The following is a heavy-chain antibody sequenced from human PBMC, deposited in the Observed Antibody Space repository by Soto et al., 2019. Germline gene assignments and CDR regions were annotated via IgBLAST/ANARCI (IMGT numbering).Heavy chain of an antibody. Sequence: PGGSLKLSCAASGFTFSSYSMNWVRQAPGKGLEWVSYISSSSSTIYYADSVKGRFTISRDNAKNSLYLQMNSLRDEDTAVYYCARLLFNYDILTGYYDGDGMDVWGQGTTVTVSS. CDR3: ARLLFNYDILTGYYDGDGMDV. CDR1: GFTFSSYS. J-gene: IGHJ6*02. CDR2: ISSSSSTI. V-gene: IGHV3-48*02. D-gene: IGHD3-9*01.